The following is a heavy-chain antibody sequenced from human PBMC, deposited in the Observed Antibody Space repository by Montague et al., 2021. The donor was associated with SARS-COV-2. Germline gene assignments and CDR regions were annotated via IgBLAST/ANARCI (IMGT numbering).Heavy chain of an antibody. CDR1: GDSITNNYY. CDR2: IYHSVTT. CDR3: ARRRIVASNRAFDY. V-gene: IGHV4-38-2*02. D-gene: IGHD2-21*01. J-gene: IGHJ4*02. Sequence: SETLSLTCTVSGDSITNNYYCGWIRQPPGKGLEWIGTIYHSVTTYYNPSLKSRVTISVDTSNNQFSLKLTSVTAADTAVYYCARRRIVASNRAFDYWGQGTLVTVSS.